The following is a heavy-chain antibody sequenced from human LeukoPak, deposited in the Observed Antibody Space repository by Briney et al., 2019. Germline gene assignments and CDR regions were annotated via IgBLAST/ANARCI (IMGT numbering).Heavy chain of an antibody. J-gene: IGHJ6*02. V-gene: IGHV1-69*04. Sequence: SVKVSCKASGGTFSSYTISWVRQAPGQGLEWMGRIIPILGIANYAQKFQGRVTITADKSTSTAYMELSSLRSEDTAVYYCARDLRLELDYGMDVWGQGTLVTVSS. CDR3: ARDLRLELDYGMDV. CDR1: GGTFSSYT. D-gene: IGHD1-7*01. CDR2: IIPILGIA.